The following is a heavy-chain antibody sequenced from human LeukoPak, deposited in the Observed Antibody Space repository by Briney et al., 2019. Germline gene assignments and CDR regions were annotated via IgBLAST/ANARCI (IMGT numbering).Heavy chain of an antibody. CDR3: ARGEGGRGYDILTGYYSS. D-gene: IGHD3-9*01. CDR2: IYYSGST. Sequence: PSQTLSLTCTVSGGSISSGGYYWSWIRQHPGKGLEWIGYIYYSGSTFYNPSLKSRVTISVDTSKNQFSLKLGSVTAADTAVYYCARGEGGRGYDILTGYYSSWGQGTLVTVSS. J-gene: IGHJ4*02. V-gene: IGHV4-31*03. CDR1: GGSISSGGYY.